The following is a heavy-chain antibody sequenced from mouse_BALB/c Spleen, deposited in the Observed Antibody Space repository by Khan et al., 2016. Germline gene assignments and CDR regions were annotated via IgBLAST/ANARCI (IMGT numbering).Heavy chain of an antibody. CDR1: GFDFSRYW. V-gene: IGHV4-1*02. CDR3: GSNFWYLDV. J-gene: IGHJ1*01. Sequence: EVKLLVSGGGLVQPGGSLKLSCAASGFDFSRYWMSWVRQAPGKGLEWIGEINPDSSTINYTPSLKDKFIISRDNDKNTLYLHMSKVSSKAEAIYYCGSNFWYLDVWGAGTTVTVSS. D-gene: IGHD2-5*01. CDR2: INPDSSTI.